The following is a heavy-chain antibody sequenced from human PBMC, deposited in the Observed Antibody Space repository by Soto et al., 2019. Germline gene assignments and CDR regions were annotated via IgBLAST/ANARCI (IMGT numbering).Heavy chain of an antibody. Sequence: QAQLQESGPGPVKPSETLSLTCTVCGGSVSGGTHYWSWIRQPPGKGLEWIGYIYNSGSTNYNPSLKSPVTISVDTSKNQFSLQLSSVTAADTAVYCCARGYRTSWYWFDLWGRGTLVTVSS. V-gene: IGHV4-61*01. D-gene: IGHD6-13*01. CDR3: ARGYRTSWYWFDL. CDR2: IYNSGST. J-gene: IGHJ2*01. CDR1: GGSVSGGTHY.